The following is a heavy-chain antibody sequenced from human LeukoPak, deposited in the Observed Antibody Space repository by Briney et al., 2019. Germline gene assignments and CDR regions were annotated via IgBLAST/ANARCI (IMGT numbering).Heavy chain of an antibody. D-gene: IGHD3-22*01. Sequence: SVKVSCKASGGTFSSYAISWVRQAPGQGLEWMGGIIPIFGTANYAQKFQGRVTITADESTSTAYMELSSLRSDDTAVYYCARDRYYYDSSGYLNYWGQGTLVTVSS. V-gene: IGHV1-69*13. J-gene: IGHJ4*02. CDR1: GGTFSSYA. CDR2: IIPIFGTA. CDR3: ARDRYYYDSSGYLNY.